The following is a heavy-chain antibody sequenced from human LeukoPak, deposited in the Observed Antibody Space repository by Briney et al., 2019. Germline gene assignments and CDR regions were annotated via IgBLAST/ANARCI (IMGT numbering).Heavy chain of an antibody. J-gene: IGHJ4*02. D-gene: IGHD3-22*01. CDR1: GGTFSSYA. CDR3: ARGGGYDDSSGYYSSHFDY. CDR2: IIPIFGTA. V-gene: IGHV1-69*05. Sequence: GASVKLSCKASGGTFSSYAISWVRQAPGQGLEWMGRIIPIFGTANYAQKFQSRVTTTTDETTSTAYMVLSSLRSEDTAVYYCARGGGYDDSSGYYSSHFDYWGQGTLVTVSS.